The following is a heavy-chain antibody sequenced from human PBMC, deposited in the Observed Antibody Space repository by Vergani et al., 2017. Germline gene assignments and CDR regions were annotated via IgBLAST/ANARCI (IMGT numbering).Heavy chain of an antibody. CDR2: VSFRGDT. CDR3: ARSRIYYGAGSPDY. CDR1: GGSFSGYY. Sequence: QVQLQQWGAGLLKPSETLSLTCAVYGGSFSGYYWSWIRQPPGKGLEWMGYVSFRGDTLYGPSVKGRMTISLNTSSNQFSLYLTSVTAADTAVYYCARSRIYYGAGSPDYWGQGTLVTVSS. D-gene: IGHD3-10*01. J-gene: IGHJ4*02. V-gene: IGHV4-34*11.